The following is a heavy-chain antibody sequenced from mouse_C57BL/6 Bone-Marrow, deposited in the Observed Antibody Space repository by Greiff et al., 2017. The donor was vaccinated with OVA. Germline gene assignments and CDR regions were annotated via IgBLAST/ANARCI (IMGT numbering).Heavy chain of an antibody. CDR1: GYAFSSYW. V-gene: IGHV1-80*01. CDR3: ARPHYYGSSYGYWYFDV. D-gene: IGHD1-1*01. CDR2: IYPGDGDT. J-gene: IGHJ1*03. Sequence: QVQLQQSGAELVKPGASVKISCKASGYAFSSYWMNWVKQRPGQGLEWIGQIYPGDGDTNYNGKFKGKATLTADKSSSKAYMQLSSLTSEDSAVYFCARPHYYGSSYGYWYFDVWGTGTTVTVSS.